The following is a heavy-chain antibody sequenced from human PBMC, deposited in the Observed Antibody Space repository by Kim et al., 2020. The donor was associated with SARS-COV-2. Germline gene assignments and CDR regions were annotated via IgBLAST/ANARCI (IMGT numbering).Heavy chain of an antibody. J-gene: IGHJ4*02. CDR2: ITHIDAFT. V-gene: IGHV1-46*01. CDR3: ARDNIDWSFDY. D-gene: IGHD3-9*01. Sequence: ASVKVSCKASGYTFTNHKIHWVRQAPGQGLEWMGIITHIDAFTNYAQKFQGRVTMTRDTSTSTVSMELSSLRSEDTAVYYCARDNIDWSFDYWGQGTLVTVSS. CDR1: GYTFTNHK.